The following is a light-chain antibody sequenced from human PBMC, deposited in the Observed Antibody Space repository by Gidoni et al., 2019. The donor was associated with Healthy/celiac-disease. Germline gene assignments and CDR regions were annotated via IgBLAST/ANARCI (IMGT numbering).Light chain of an antibody. CDR3: QQYGSSPWT. V-gene: IGKV3-20*01. Sequence: IALTQSPGTLSLSPGERGTLSCRASQSISSNYLPWYHQKPGQAPRLLIYGASSRATGIPDRFSGSGSGTDFTLTISRLEPEDFAVYYCQQYGSSPWTFGQGTKVEIK. CDR2: GAS. CDR1: QSISSNY. J-gene: IGKJ1*01.